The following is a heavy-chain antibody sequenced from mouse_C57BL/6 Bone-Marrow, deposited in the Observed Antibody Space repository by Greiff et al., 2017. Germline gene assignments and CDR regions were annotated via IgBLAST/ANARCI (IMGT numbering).Heavy chain of an antibody. Sequence: VQLQESGAELVKPGASVKISCKASGYAFSSYWMNWVKQRPGKGLEWIGQIYPGDGDTNYNGKFKGKATLTADKSSSAAYMQLSSLTSEDSAVYFCARGYYGSPFAYWGQGTLVTVSA. CDR1: GYAFSSYW. D-gene: IGHD1-1*01. J-gene: IGHJ3*01. V-gene: IGHV1-80*01. CDR2: IYPGDGDT. CDR3: ARGYYGSPFAY.